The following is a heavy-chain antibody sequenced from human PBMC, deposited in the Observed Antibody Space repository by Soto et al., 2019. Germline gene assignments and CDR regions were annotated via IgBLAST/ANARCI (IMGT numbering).Heavy chain of an antibody. D-gene: IGHD1-26*01. V-gene: IGHV3-21*02. Sequence: EVQVVESGGGLVKPGGSLRLSCATSGFSFSTYNMNWVRQAPGKGLVWVSSINGRSNYKYYTDSVKGRFAISRDNPKNSLLLQMDSLRVEDTAVYYCVREDGLVGSNSAFDYWGQGTLVTVSS. CDR2: INGRSNYK. J-gene: IGHJ4*02. CDR1: GFSFSTYN. CDR3: VREDGLVGSNSAFDY.